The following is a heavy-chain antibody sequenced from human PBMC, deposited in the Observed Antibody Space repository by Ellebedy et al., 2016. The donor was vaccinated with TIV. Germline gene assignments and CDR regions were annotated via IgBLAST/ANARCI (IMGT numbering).Heavy chain of an antibody. CDR3: VKDQGYGSGNYAATFFDS. Sequence: GESLKISCTASAFIFSVYGMHWVRQAPGKGLEWIAVISADGSTKYHADSVEGRFTISRDNSQYTLYLQMNSLRAEDTAVYYCVKDQGYGSGNYAATFFDSWGPGTLVTVSS. V-gene: IGHV3-30*18. CDR1: AFIFSVYG. CDR2: ISADGSTK. D-gene: IGHD3-10*01. J-gene: IGHJ4*02.